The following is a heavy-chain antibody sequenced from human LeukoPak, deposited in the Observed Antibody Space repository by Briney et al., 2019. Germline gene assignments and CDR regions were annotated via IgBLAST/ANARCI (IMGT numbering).Heavy chain of an antibody. CDR2: ISSGSSYI. D-gene: IGHD2-15*01. CDR1: GFTFSSYS. J-gene: IGHJ4*02. Sequence: TGGSLRLSCAASGFTFSSYSMNWVRQAPGKGLEWVSSISSGSSYIYYADSVKGRFTISRDNAKNSLYLQMNSLRAEDTAVYYCARVMGYCSGGSCYSGVDYWGQGTLVTVSS. CDR3: ARVMGYCSGGSCYSGVDY. V-gene: IGHV3-21*01.